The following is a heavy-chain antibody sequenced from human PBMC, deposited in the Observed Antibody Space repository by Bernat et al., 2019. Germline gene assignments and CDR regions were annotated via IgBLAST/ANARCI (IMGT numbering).Heavy chain of an antibody. Sequence: GQLVESGGGVVQPGRALRLSCAASGFTFSSYAMHGVRQAPGKGLEWVAVISYDGSNKYYADSVKGRFTISRDDSKNTLYLQMNSLRAEDTAVYYCARDRRGNFDYWGQGTLVTVSS. J-gene: IGHJ4*02. CDR1: GFTFSSYA. CDR3: ARDRRGNFDY. D-gene: IGHD3-10*01. V-gene: IGHV3-30*01. CDR2: ISYDGSNK.